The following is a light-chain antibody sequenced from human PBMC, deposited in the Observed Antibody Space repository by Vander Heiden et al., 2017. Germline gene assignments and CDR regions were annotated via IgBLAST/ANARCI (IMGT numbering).Light chain of an antibody. Sequence: DIQMTQSPSSLSASVGDRVTITCRASQSISSYLNWYQQKPGKAPKLLISAASSLQSGVPSRFSGSGSGTDFTLTISSLQPEDFATYYCQQSYSTPRFGQGTKVEIK. CDR3: QQSYSTPR. CDR2: AAS. V-gene: IGKV1-39*01. J-gene: IGKJ2*03. CDR1: QSISSY.